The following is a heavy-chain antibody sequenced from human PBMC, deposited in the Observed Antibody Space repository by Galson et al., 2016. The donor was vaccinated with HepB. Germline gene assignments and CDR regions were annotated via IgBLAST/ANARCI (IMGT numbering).Heavy chain of an antibody. CDR2: INWNGGST. CDR1: GFTFDDYG. D-gene: IGHD2-2*01. J-gene: IGHJ2*01. Sequence: SLRLSCAASGFTFDDYGMSWDRQAPGKGLEWDSGINWNGGSTGYADSVKGRFTVSRDNAKNSLYLQMSNLRAEDTALYHCARVSRTRPGFFDLWGRGTLVTVSS. V-gene: IGHV3-20*01. CDR3: ARVSRTRPGFFDL.